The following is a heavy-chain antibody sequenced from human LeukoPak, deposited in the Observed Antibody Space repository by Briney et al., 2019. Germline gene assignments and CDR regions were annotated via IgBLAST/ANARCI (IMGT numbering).Heavy chain of an antibody. D-gene: IGHD3-10*01. CDR3: AKSIGAVRGNYYYYYAMDV. J-gene: IGHJ6*02. V-gene: IGHV3-23*01. CDR1: GFTFSSYA. CDR2: ISGSGGTT. Sequence: GGSLRLSCAASGFTFSSYAMSWVRQSPGKGPEWVSGISGSGGTTYYADSVKGLFTISRDNSKNTLYLQMNSLRAEDTALYYCAKSIGAVRGNYYYYYAMDVWGQGTTVTVSS.